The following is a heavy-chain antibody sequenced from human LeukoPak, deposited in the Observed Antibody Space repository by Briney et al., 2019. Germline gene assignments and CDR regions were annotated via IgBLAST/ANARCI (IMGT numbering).Heavy chain of an antibody. CDR3: ARCSGWAFKN. D-gene: IGHD6-19*01. Sequence: GVSLRLSCAASGFTFSNFWMSWVRQAPGKGLEWVANINQDGSEKSYVDSVKGRFTISRDSAKNSLYLQMDSLRVEDTAIYYCARCSGWAFKNWGQGTLVTVSS. CDR2: INQDGSEK. CDR1: GFTFSNFW. J-gene: IGHJ4*02. V-gene: IGHV3-7*01.